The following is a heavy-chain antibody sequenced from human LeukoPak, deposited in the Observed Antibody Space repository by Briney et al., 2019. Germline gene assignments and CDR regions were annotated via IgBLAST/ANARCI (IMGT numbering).Heavy chain of an antibody. V-gene: IGHV1-24*01. D-gene: IGHD3-10*01. CDR1: GYSVSELS. J-gene: IGHJ5*02. CDR3: TTRRFYGSATGWFDP. CDR2: FDPDQGET. Sequence: ASVKVSCKVSGYSVSELSMQWVRQAPGKGLEWMGGFDPDQGETIYAQKFQGRVTMSEDTSTDTAYMAVRSLRFEDTAVYYCTTRRFYGSATGWFDPWGQGTLVTVSS.